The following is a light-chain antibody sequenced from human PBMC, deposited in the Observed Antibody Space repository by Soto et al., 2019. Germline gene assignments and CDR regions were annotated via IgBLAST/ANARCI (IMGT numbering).Light chain of an antibody. CDR2: LGS. V-gene: IGKV2-28*01. J-gene: IGKJ1*01. Sequence: DLVMTQSPLSLPVTPGEPASISCRSSQSLLHRNGYNYLDWYLQKPGQSPQLLIYLGSNRASGVPDRFSGSGSGTDFTLKISRVEAEDVGVYYCMQALQTPWTFGQGTKVEIK. CDR3: MQALQTPWT. CDR1: QSLLHRNGYNY.